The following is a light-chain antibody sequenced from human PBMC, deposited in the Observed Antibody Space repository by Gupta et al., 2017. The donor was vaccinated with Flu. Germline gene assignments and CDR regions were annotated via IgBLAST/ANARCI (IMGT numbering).Light chain of an antibody. V-gene: IGLV1-44*01. CDR3: AGGDARQNGRV. Sequence: QSLLTPPPSASWTPGQRVTISCSGSTSNIGANPVDWYQQFPGTAPNLLIDSNDQRPSGVPDRFSGSKSGTYASLVSSGLQSEDEADYYCAGGDARQNGRVFGGGTKLTVL. CDR1: TSNIGANP. CDR2: SND. J-gene: IGLJ3*02.